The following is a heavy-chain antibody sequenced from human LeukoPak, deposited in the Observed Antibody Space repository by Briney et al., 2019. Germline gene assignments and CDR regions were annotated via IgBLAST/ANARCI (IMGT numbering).Heavy chain of an antibody. CDR2: IYSGGGT. D-gene: IGHD6-19*01. V-gene: IGHV3-53*01. J-gene: IGHJ5*01. Sequence: GGSLRLSCAASGFTVSGNYMSWVGQAPGRGVQWVSVIYSGGGTYYADSVKGRFTISRDNSKNTLYLQMNGLRAEDTAVYYCARSAVTGPGWIDSWGRGTLVTVSS. CDR1: GFTVSGNY. CDR3: ARSAVTGPGWIDS.